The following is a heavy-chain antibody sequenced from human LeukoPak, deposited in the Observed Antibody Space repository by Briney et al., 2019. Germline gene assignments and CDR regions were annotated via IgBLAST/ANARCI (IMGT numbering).Heavy chain of an antibody. D-gene: IGHD3-10*01. CDR1: GFTFRSYW. CDR2: IKQDGSEK. Sequence: GGSLRLSCEASGFTFRSYWMDWVRQAPGKGLEWVANIKQDGSEKYFVDSVKGLFAISRDNAKSSLYLQMTNLRAEDTAVYYCAREAMVRGVPDAFDLWGPGTMVTVSS. CDR3: AREAMVRGVPDAFDL. J-gene: IGHJ3*01. V-gene: IGHV3-7*01.